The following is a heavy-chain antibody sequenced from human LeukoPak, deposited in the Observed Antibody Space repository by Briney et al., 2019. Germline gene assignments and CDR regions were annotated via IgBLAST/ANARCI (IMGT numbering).Heavy chain of an antibody. CDR1: GGSFSGYY. CDR3: ARGEQLFDY. V-gene: IGHV4-34*01. D-gene: IGHD6-13*01. J-gene: IGHJ4*02. Sequence: SETLSLTCAAYGGSFSGYYWSWIRQPPGKGLEWIGEINHSGSTNYNPSLKSRVTISVDTSKNQFSLKLSSVTAADTAVYYCARGEQLFDYWGQGTLVTVSS. CDR2: INHSGST.